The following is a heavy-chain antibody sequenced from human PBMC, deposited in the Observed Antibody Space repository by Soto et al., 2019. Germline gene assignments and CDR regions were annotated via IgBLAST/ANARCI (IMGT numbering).Heavy chain of an antibody. CDR3: ARALREGLPIYYFDS. V-gene: IGHV2-26*01. Sequence: QVTLKESGPVLVKPTETLTLTCSVSGFSLSKARMGVSWIRQPPVKALEWLAHIFWNDERSYNTSLKSRLTISRDTSKSQVVLTMNNVDPVNTGTYFCARALREGLPIYYFDSWGQGTLVTVSS. J-gene: IGHJ4*02. CDR2: IFWNDER. D-gene: IGHD1-26*01. CDR1: GFSLSKARMG.